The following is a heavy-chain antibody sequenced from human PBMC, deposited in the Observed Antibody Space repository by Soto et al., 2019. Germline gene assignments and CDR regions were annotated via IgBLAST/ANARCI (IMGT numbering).Heavy chain of an antibody. Sequence: SETLSLTCTVSGGSISSGGYYWSWIRQHPGKGLEWIGYIYYSGSTYYNPSLKSRVTISVDTSKDQFSLKLSSVTAADTAVYYCARVVVITLHYYFDYWGQGTLVTVSS. CDR3: ARVVVITLHYYFDY. V-gene: IGHV4-31*03. CDR1: GGSISSGGYY. CDR2: IYYSGST. D-gene: IGHD3-22*01. J-gene: IGHJ4*02.